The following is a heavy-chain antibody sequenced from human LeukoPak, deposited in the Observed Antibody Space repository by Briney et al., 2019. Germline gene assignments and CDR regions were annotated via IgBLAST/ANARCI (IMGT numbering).Heavy chain of an antibody. CDR1: GFTFSSYW. J-gene: IGHJ6*02. CDR2: INYDGSST. D-gene: IGHD6-13*01. CDR3: AREAAAGTAGAYGMDV. Sequence: QPGGSLRLSCAAPGFTFSSYWMHWVRQAPGKGLVWVSRINYDGSSTSYADSVKGRFTISRDNAKNTLYLQMNSLRAEDTAVYYCAREAAAGTAGAYGMDVWGQGTTVTVSS. V-gene: IGHV3-74*01.